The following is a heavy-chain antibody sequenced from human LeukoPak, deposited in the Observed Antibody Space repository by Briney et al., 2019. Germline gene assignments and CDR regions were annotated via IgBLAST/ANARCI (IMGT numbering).Heavy chain of an antibody. CDR3: ASHSTFVGGATESIDY. D-gene: IGHD1-26*01. J-gene: IGHJ4*02. V-gene: IGHV3-74*01. Sequence: GGSLRLSCAASEFTFNNYWMHWVRQAPGKGLVWVSRINSDGSHTDYADSVKGRFTISRDNAENTLYLQMNSLRAEDTAVYYCASHSTFVGGATESIDYWGQGTLVTVSS. CDR1: EFTFNNYW. CDR2: INSDGSHT.